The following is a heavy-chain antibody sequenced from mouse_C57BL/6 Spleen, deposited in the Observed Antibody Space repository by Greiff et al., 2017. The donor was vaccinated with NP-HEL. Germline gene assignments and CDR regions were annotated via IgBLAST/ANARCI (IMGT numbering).Heavy chain of an antibody. V-gene: IGHV1-82*01. CDR1: GYAFSSSW. CDR2: IYPGAGDT. J-gene: IGHJ2*01. CDR3: ARERGDYDEGFDY. D-gene: IGHD2-4*01. Sequence: QVQLQQSGPELVKPGASVKISCKASGYAFSSSWMNWVKQRPGKGLEWIGRIYPGAGDTNYNGKFKGKATLTADKSSSTAYMQLSSLTSEDSAVYFCARERGDYDEGFDYWGQGTTLTVSS.